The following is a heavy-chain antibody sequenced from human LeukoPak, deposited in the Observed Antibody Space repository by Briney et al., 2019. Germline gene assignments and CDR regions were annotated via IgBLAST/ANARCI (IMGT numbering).Heavy chain of an antibody. J-gene: IGHJ6*03. CDR1: GFTFSSYS. CDR3: ARDYPYSYYMNV. D-gene: IGHD4-11*01. Sequence: GGSLRLSCAASGFTFSSYSMNWVRQAPGKGLEWVSSISSSSSYIYYADSLKGRFTISRDNAKNSLYLQMNSLRAEDTAVYYCARDYPYSYYMNVWGNGTTVTVSS. V-gene: IGHV3-21*01. CDR2: ISSSSSYI.